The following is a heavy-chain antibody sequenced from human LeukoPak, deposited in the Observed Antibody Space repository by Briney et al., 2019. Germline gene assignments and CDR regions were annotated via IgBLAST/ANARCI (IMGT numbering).Heavy chain of an antibody. D-gene: IGHD2-2*02. V-gene: IGHV3-53*01. CDR3: ASLYSYGMDV. Sequence: GGSLRLSCAASGFTVSSKDMNWARQAPGKGLEWVSVLYSGGRTYYADSVKGRFTISRDNSKNTLYLQMNSLRAEDTAVYYCASLYSYGMDVWGQGTTVTVSS. CDR1: GFTVSSKD. J-gene: IGHJ6*02. CDR2: LYSGGRT.